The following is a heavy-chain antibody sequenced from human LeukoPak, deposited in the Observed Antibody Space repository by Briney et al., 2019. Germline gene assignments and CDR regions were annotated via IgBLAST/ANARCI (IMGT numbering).Heavy chain of an antibody. D-gene: IGHD3-3*01. CDR1: GYTFTSYY. CDR2: INPSGGST. J-gene: IGHJ6*02. Sequence: ASVKVSCKASGYTFTSYYMHWVRQAPGQGLEWMGVINPSGGSTSYAQKFQGRVTMTRDTSTSTVYMELSSLRSEDTAVYYCARESDSTYYDFWSGSEGDYYYGMDVWGQGTTVTVSS. CDR3: ARESDSTYYDFWSGSEGDYYYGMDV. V-gene: IGHV1-46*01.